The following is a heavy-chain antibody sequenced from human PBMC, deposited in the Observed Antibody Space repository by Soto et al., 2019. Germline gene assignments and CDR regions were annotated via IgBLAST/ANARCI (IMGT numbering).Heavy chain of an antibody. Sequence: GGSLRLSCAASGFTFSSYSMNWVRQAPGKGLEWVSCISSSSSTIYYADSVKGRFTISRDNAKNSLYLQMNSLRAEDTAVYYCTRTMVRGLYWFDPWGQGTLVTVSS. V-gene: IGHV3-48*01. D-gene: IGHD3-10*01. CDR1: GFTFSSYS. J-gene: IGHJ5*02. CDR2: ISSSSSTI. CDR3: TRTMVRGLYWFDP.